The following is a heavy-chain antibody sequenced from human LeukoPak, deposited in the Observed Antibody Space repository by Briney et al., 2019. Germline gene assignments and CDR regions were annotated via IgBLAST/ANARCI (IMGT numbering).Heavy chain of an antibody. D-gene: IGHD4-23*01. CDR2: INSGGSNT. CDR1: GFTFSTYW. V-gene: IGHV3-74*01. J-gene: IGHJ4*02. Sequence: LAGGSLRLSCAASGFTFSTYWMHWVRQVPGKGLVWVSRINSGGSNTRYADSVKGRFTISRDNAKDTLFLHMSSLRVEDTAVYYCVRDYGGYWGQGILVTVSS. CDR3: VRDYGGY.